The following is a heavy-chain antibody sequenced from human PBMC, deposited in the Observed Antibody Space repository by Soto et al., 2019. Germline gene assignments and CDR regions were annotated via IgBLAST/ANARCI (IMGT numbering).Heavy chain of an antibody. V-gene: IGHV3-66*01. Sequence: PGGSLRLSCAASGFTVSSNYMSWVRQAPGKGLEWVSVIYSGGSTYYADSVKGRFTISRGNSKNTLYLQMNSLGAEDTAVYYCARDSYDFDYYYMDVWGKGTTVTVSS. CDR2: IYSGGST. J-gene: IGHJ6*03. D-gene: IGHD3-3*01. CDR1: GFTVSSNY. CDR3: ARDSYDFDYYYMDV.